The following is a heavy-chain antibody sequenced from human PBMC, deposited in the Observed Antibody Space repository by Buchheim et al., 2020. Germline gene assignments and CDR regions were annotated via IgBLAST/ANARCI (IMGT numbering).Heavy chain of an antibody. CDR2: MNPNSGNT. D-gene: IGHD6-19*01. CDR1: GYSFSTYD. CDR3: AKKATTGSGWYPFDN. Sequence: QVQLVQSGAEVKKPGASVKVSCKASGYSFSTYDINWVRQATGQGPEWMGWMNPNSGNTGYAQKFQGRVTMTRNTSINTAYMELRSLRSEDTAVYYCAKKATTGSGWYPFDNWGQGTL. J-gene: IGHJ4*02. V-gene: IGHV1-8*01.